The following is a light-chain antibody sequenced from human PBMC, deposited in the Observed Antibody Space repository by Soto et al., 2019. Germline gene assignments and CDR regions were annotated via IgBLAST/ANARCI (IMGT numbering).Light chain of an antibody. CDR1: SSDVGSYDY. Sequence: QAVVTQPASVSGSPGQSITFSCTGTSSDVGSYDYVSWHQQHPGKAPKLIIYDVNNRPSGVPSRFSGSKSGNTASLIISWLQTEDEADYYCCAYSTSGTHVFGTGTKVTVL. J-gene: IGLJ1*01. CDR3: CAYSTSGTHV. V-gene: IGLV2-14*03. CDR2: DVN.